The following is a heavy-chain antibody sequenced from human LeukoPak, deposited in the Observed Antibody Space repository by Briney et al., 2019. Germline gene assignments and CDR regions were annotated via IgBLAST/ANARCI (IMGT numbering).Heavy chain of an antibody. CDR3: ARDVGARLPGY. D-gene: IGHD6-6*01. V-gene: IGHV4-4*02. J-gene: IGHJ4*02. CDR2: MYHSGNT. CDR1: GGSISSNNW. Sequence: SETLSLTCAVSGGSISSNNWWSWVRQPPGKGLEWIGEMYHSGNTNYNPSLMSRVTISVDKSKNQFSLRLTSVTAADTTVYYCARDVGARLPGYWGQGTLVTVSS.